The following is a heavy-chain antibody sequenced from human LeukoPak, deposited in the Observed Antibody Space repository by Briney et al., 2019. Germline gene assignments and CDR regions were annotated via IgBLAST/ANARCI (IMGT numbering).Heavy chain of an antibody. CDR3: ARDGRNYYDRSGYYSALAY. CDR1: GFTFNSYA. V-gene: IGHV3-30-3*01. D-gene: IGHD3-22*01. CDR2: IPYDGSNK. Sequence: GRSLRLSCAASGFTFNSYAMHWVRQAPGRGLEWVAVIPYDGSNKYSADSVKGRFTISRDNSKNTLYLQMNSLRADDTAVYYCARDGRNYYDRSGYYSALAYWGQGTLVTVSS. J-gene: IGHJ4*02.